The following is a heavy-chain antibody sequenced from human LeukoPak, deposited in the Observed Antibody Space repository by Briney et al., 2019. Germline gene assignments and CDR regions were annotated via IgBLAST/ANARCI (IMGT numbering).Heavy chain of an antibody. CDR3: ATDLGQYYFDY. J-gene: IGHJ4*02. D-gene: IGHD3-16*01. V-gene: IGHV1-24*01. CDR2: FDPEDGET. Sequence: ASVKLPCKVSGYTLTELSMHCVRHGPGKGLGWMGGFDPEDGETIYAQKFQGRVTMTEDTSTATAYMELSSLRSEDTAVYYCATDLGQYYFDYWGQGTLVTVSS. CDR1: GYTLTELS.